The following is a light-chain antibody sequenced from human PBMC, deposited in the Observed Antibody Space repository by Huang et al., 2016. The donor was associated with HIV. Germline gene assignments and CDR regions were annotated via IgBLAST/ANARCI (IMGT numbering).Light chain of an antibody. J-gene: IGKJ2*01. V-gene: IGKV4-1*01. CDR3: QQFYSMPYT. Sequence: DIMLTQSPASLAVSLGERATLTCRSSRSLLYASNGKNFLAWYQPRPGQPPKLFMYLASVRESGVPERFTGGGSGTEFTLTIASLQAEDVAVYYCQQFYSMPYTFGQGTRLEI. CDR2: LAS. CDR1: RSLLYASNGKNF.